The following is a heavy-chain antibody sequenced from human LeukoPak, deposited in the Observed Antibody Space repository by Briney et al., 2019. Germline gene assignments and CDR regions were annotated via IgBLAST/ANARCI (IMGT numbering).Heavy chain of an antibody. CDR2: INPNDGGT. CDR3: ARSDVLVVGAFDV. V-gene: IGHV1-2*02. Sequence: ASVKVSCKASGYTFTGYYIHWVRQAPGQGPEWMGWINPNDGGTDYAQEFQGRVTMTRDTSITTAYMELSRLRSDETAVYYCARSDVLVVGAFDVWGQGTMVTVSS. D-gene: IGHD3-22*01. J-gene: IGHJ3*01. CDR1: GYTFTGYY.